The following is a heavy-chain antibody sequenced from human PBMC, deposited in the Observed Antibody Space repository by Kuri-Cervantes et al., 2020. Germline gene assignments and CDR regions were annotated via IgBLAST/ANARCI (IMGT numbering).Heavy chain of an antibody. CDR2: INHSGRT. J-gene: IGHJ4*02. V-gene: IGHV4-34*01. D-gene: IGHD6-13*01. CDR1: GGSFSGYY. Sequence: SETLSLTCAVYGGSFSGYYWSWIRQPPGKGLEWIGEINHSGRTNYNPSLKSRVTISVDTSKNQFSLKLSSVTAADTAVYYCVRLFGIAAAGQIDYWGQGSLVTVSS. CDR3: VRLFGIAAAGQIDY.